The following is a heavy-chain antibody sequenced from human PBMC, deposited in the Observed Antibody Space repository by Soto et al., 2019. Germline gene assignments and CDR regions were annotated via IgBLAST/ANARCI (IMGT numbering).Heavy chain of an antibody. D-gene: IGHD3-10*02. CDR1: GYTFTTYW. CDR2: IYPGYSDT. CDR3: ARSAGKAGRCSEY. J-gene: IGHJ4*02. V-gene: IGHV5-51*01. Sequence: PVESVTISCKGSGYTFTTYWNGWMRQMPGEGLELLGVIYPGYSDTRYSPSFQGQVTISSDKSINTAYLQWGCLRTPDRAIYYCARSAGKAGRCSEYWRRGPMVT.